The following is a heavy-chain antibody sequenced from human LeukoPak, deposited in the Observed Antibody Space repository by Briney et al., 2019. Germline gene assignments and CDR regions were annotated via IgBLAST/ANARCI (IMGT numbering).Heavy chain of an antibody. CDR1: GGSFSGYY. D-gene: IGHD3-16*01. V-gene: IGHV4-34*01. Sequence: SETLSLTCAVYGGSFSGYYWSWIRQPPGNGLEWIGEINHSGSTNYNPSLKSRVTISVDTSKNQFSLKLSSVTAADTAVYYCARGEGGYAFSRFDPWGQGTLVTVSS. J-gene: IGHJ5*02. CDR3: ARGEGGYAFSRFDP. CDR2: INHSGST.